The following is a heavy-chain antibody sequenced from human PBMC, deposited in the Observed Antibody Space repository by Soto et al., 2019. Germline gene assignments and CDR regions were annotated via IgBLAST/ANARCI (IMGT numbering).Heavy chain of an antibody. CDR3: ARAPYNWNYEGHPADYYYYYGMDV. V-gene: IGHV1-69*13. J-gene: IGHJ6*02. Sequence: SVQVSCKASGGTFSSYAISWVRQAPGQGLDWMGGIIAIFGTANYAQKFQGRVTITADESTSTAYMELSSLRSEDTAVYYCARAPYNWNYEGHPADYYYYYGMDVWGQGTTVTVSS. CDR1: GGTFSSYA. CDR2: IIAIFGTA. D-gene: IGHD1-7*01.